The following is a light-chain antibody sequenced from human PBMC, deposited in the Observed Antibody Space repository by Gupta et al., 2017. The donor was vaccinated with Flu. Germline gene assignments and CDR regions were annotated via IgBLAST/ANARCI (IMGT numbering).Light chain of an antibody. CDR3: QQLNSYPRT. CDR2: AAS. V-gene: IGKV1-9*01. Sequence: PSFMSASVGDRVTITCRASHGISNYLAWYQQKPGKPPNLLICAASTLQSGVPSRFSGRGSGPVFTLTISSLQPEDFATYYCQQLNSYPRTFGQGTKVEIK. J-gene: IGKJ1*01. CDR1: HGISNY.